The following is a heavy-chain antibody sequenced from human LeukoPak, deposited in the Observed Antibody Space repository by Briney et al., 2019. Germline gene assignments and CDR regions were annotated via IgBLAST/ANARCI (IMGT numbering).Heavy chain of an antibody. CDR2: MSYDGSNK. J-gene: IGHJ4*02. V-gene: IGHV3-30*18. Sequence: GGSLRLSCAASGFTFSSYGMHWVRQAPGKGLEWVAVMSYDGSNKYYADSVKGRFTISRDNSKNTLYLQMNSLRAEDTAVYYCAKGRGRTYGGYVGYWGQGTLVTVSS. D-gene: IGHD5-12*01. CDR3: AKGRGRTYGGYVGY. CDR1: GFTFSSYG.